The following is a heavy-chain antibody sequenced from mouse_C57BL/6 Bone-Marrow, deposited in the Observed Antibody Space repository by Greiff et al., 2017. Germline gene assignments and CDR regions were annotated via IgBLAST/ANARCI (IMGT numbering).Heavy chain of an antibody. J-gene: IGHJ1*03. CDR3: ARILDFYWYYDV. CDR2: IDPSDSET. CDR1: GYPFTSFW. Sequence: QQSCQAFGYPFTSFWMPWVKQRPILGLEWIGYIDPSDSETHYYQKFKDTATLTVDKSSGTAYMQLSSLTSEDYAVYYCARILDFYWYYDVWGTGTTVTVSS. V-gene: IGHV1-52*01.